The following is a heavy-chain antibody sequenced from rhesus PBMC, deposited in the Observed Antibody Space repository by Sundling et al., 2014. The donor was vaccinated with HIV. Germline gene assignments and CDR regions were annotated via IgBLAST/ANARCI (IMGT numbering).Heavy chain of an antibody. Sequence: QVQLVQSGAEVKKPGSSVKVSCKASGYIFTDYFLHWVRQGPRQGLEWMGWINPYKGNTHYAQKFQGRVTMTRDTSTNTAYMDLSSLTSEDTAVYYCARVGNGTFGDYWGQGVLVTVSS. CDR1: GYIFTDYF. J-gene: IGHJ4*01. V-gene: IGHV1S2*01. CDR3: ARVGNGTFGDY. CDR2: INPYKGNT. D-gene: IGHD2-21*01.